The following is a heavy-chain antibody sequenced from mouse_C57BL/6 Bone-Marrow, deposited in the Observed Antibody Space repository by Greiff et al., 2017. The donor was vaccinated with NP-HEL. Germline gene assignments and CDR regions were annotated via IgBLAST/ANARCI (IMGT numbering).Heavy chain of an antibody. CDR1: GYAFTNYL. CDR3: ARLGDYYGSSPYYYAMDY. CDR2: INPGSGGT. D-gene: IGHD1-1*01. V-gene: IGHV1-54*01. Sequence: QVQLQQSGAELVRPGTSVKVSCKASGYAFTNYLIEWVKQRPGQGLEWIGVINPGSGGTNYNEKFKGKATLTADKSSSTAYMQRSSLTSEDSAVYFCARLGDYYGSSPYYYAMDYWGQGTSVTVSS. J-gene: IGHJ4*01.